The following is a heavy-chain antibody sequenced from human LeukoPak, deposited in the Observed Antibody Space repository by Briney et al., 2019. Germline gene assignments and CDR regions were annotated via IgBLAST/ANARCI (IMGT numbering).Heavy chain of an antibody. CDR2: IKQDGSEK. D-gene: IGHD3-3*01. Sequence: PGGSLRLSCAASGFTFSSYWMSWVRQAPGKGLEWVANIKQDGSEKYYVDSVKGQFTISRDNSKNTLYLQMNSLRAEDTAVYYCAKDGGDFWSGGTWGYFDYWGQGTLVTVSS. V-gene: IGHV3-7*01. CDR1: GFTFSSYW. J-gene: IGHJ4*02. CDR3: AKDGGDFWSGGTWGYFDY.